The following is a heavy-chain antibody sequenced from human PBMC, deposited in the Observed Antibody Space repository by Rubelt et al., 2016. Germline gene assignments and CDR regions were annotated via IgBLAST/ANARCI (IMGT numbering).Heavy chain of an antibody. J-gene: IGHJ4*02. CDR2: INSDGSTT. CDR3: AREYSSSRYFDY. CDR1: TFSSYW. Sequence: TFSSYWMHWVRQAPGKGLVWVSRINSDGSTTNYADSVKGRFTISSDNAENTLYLQMNSLRAEDTAIYYCAREYSSSRYFDYWGQGTLVTVSS. V-gene: IGHV3-74*01. D-gene: IGHD6-6*01.